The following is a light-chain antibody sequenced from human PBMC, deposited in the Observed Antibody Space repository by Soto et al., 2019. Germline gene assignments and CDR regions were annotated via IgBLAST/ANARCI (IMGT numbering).Light chain of an antibody. CDR3: QQAYSFPIT. Sequence: DIQVTHSPSSVSASVGDRVTITFRASQDIADYLAWYQHKPGRTPELLIHGASRLQSGVPARFSGSGSGTDFTLSINSLQPEDFATYYCQQAYSFPITFGQGTRLEIK. J-gene: IGKJ5*01. V-gene: IGKV1D-12*01. CDR1: QDIADY. CDR2: GAS.